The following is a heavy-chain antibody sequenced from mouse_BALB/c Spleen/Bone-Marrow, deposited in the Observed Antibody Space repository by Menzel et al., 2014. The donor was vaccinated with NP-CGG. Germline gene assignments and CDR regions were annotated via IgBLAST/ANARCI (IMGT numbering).Heavy chain of an antibody. CDR3: ARSGKGAMDY. J-gene: IGHJ4*01. CDR2: IYPGDGDT. V-gene: IGHV1-80*01. D-gene: IGHD2-1*01. Sequence: LVESGAELVRPGSSVKISCKASGYVFSTYWMNWVKQRPGQGLERIGQIYPGDGDTNYNGKFKDKVILTADKSSSTAYMQLSSLTSEDSSVYFCARSGKGAMDYWGQGTSVNVSS. CDR1: GYVFSTYW.